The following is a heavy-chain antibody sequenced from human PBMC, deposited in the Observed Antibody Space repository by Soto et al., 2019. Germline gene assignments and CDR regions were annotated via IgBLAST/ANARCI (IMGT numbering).Heavy chain of an antibody. D-gene: IGHD4-4*01. CDR1: GFTFSSYG. CDR2: IWYDGSNK. J-gene: IGHJ4*02. CDR3: ARDPATVTTIGVDY. Sequence: GGSLRLSCAASGFTFSSYGMQWVRQAPGKGLEWVAVIWYDGSNKHYADSVKGRFTISRDNSKNTVYLQMNSLRVEDTAVYYCARDPATVTTIGVDYWGQGTLVTVSS. V-gene: IGHV3-33*01.